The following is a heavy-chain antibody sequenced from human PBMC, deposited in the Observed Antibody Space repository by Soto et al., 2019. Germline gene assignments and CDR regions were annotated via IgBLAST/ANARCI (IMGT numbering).Heavy chain of an antibody. V-gene: IGHV3-53*01. CDR1: GFTVSSNY. CDR3: ARDLVGSSTSPKGYYYYGMDV. Sequence: PGGSLRLSCAASGFTVSSNYMSWVRQAPGKGLEWVSVIYSGGSTYYADSVKGRFTISRDNSKNTLYLRMNSLRAEDTAVYYCARDLVGSSTSPKGYYYYGMDVWGQGTTVTVSS. CDR2: IYSGGST. D-gene: IGHD2-2*01. J-gene: IGHJ6*02.